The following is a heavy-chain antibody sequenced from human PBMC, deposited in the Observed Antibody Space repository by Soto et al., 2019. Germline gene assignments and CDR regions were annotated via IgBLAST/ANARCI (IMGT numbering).Heavy chain of an antibody. CDR3: AHLYDSSGYFGY. D-gene: IGHD3-22*01. CDR2: IYWDDLK. V-gene: IGHV2-5*02. CDR1: GFSLSTSGVG. Sequence: SGPTLVNPTQTLTLTCTFSGFSLSTSGVGVGWIRQPPGKAPEWLALIYWDDLKRYSPSLKSRLTITKDTSKNQVVLTMTKMDPVDTATYYCAHLYDSSGYFGYWGQGTLVTVS. J-gene: IGHJ4*02.